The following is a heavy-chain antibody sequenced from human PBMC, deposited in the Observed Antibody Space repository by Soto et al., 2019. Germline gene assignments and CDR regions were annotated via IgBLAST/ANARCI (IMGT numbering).Heavy chain of an antibody. D-gene: IGHD5-12*01. J-gene: IGHJ2*01. CDR2: IIPIFGTA. CDR3: ARLALAMATINWYFDL. CDR1: GGTFSSYA. V-gene: IGHV1-69*13. Sequence: SVKVSCKASGGTFSSYAISWVRQAPGQGLEWMGGIIPIFGTANYAQKFQGRVTITADESTSTAYMELSSLRSEDTAVYYCARLALAMATINWYFDLWGRGTLVTVSS.